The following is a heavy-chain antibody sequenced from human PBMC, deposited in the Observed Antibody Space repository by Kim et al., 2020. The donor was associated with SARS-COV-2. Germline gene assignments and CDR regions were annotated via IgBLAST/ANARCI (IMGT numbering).Heavy chain of an antibody. CDR2: GYYSGST. CDR3: ARGDYVDYYYGLDV. Sequence: SETLSLTCSVSGGSISSNYWNWIRQPPGKGLEWIGCGYYSGSTNYNPSLKSRVTISVDTSKNQFSLKLRSVTAADTAVYYCARGDYVDYYYGLDVWGQGTTVTVSS. D-gene: IGHD4-17*01. V-gene: IGHV4-59*13. CDR1: GGSISSNY. J-gene: IGHJ6*02.